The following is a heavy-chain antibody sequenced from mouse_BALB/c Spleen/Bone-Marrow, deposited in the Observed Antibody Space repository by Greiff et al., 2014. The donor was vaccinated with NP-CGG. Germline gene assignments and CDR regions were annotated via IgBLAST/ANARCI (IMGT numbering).Heavy chain of an antibody. CDR2: IYPGDGDT. J-gene: IGHJ2*01. V-gene: IGHV1-87*01. Sequence: VQLQQSGAELARPGASVKLSCKASGYTFTSYWMQWVKQRPGQGLEWIGAIYPGDGDTRYTQKFKGKATLTADKSSSTAYMHLSSLASEDSAVYYCASQGDYGSSDYWGQGTTLTVSS. CDR1: GYTFTSYW. D-gene: IGHD1-1*02. CDR3: ASQGDYGSSDY.